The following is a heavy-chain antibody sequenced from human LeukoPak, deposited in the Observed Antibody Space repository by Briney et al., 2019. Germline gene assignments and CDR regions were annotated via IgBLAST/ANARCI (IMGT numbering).Heavy chain of an antibody. D-gene: IGHD3-9*01. J-gene: IGHJ4*02. CDR1: GFTFSSYS. Sequence: TGGSLRLSCAASGFTFSSYSINWVRQAPGKGLEWVSSISSSSSYIYYADSVKGRLTISRDNAKNSLYLQMNSLRAEDTAVYYCARDPHYDILTGEFDYWGQGTLVTVSS. CDR2: ISSSSSYI. V-gene: IGHV3-21*01. CDR3: ARDPHYDILTGEFDY.